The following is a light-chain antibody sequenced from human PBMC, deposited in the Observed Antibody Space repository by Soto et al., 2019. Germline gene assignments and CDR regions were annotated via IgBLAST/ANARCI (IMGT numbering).Light chain of an antibody. CDR1: RSVCSS. Sequence: PGSLSFSPAVRASLCCRGSRSVCSSLAWYQQQPGQAPRLLIYGASSRATGIPDRFSGSGSGADFTLTISSLEPEEFAVYYCQQRSNWPPITFGQGTRLEIK. J-gene: IGKJ5*01. CDR2: GAS. CDR3: QQRSNWPPIT. V-gene: IGKV3-11*01.